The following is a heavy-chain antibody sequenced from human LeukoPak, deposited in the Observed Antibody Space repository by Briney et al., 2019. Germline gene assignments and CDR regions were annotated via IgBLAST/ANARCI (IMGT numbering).Heavy chain of an antibody. CDR2: ISYDGSNK. Sequence: GRSLRLSCAASGFTFSSYGMHWVRQAPGKGLEWVAVISYDGSNKYYADSVKGRFTISRDNSKNTLYLQMNSLRAEDTAVYCCAKDLLRLSFDYWGQGTLVTVSS. CDR3: AKDLLRLSFDY. J-gene: IGHJ4*02. D-gene: IGHD2/OR15-2a*01. CDR1: GFTFSSYG. V-gene: IGHV3-30*18.